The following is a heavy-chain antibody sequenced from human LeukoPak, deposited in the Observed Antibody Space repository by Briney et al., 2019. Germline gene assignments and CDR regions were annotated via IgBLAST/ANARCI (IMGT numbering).Heavy chain of an antibody. CDR1: GYTFTGYY. CDR3: ARDVYYYDSTGAFDM. V-gene: IGHV1-2*06. J-gene: IGHJ3*02. Sequence: ASVKVSCKASGYTFTGYYMHWVRQAPGQGLEWMGRINPNSGGTNYAQKFQGRVTMTRDSSISTVCMELSGVRTDDTAVYYCARDVYYYDSTGAFDMWGQGTMVTVSS. CDR2: INPNSGGT. D-gene: IGHD3-22*01.